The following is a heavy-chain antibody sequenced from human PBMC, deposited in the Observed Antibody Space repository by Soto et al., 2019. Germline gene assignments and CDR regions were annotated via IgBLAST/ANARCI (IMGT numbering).Heavy chain of an antibody. Sequence: EVQLLESGGGLVQPGGSLRLSCGSSGFNFANYAMGWVRQAPGKGLEWVSGISSTGRRTYYADSVRGRFSISSDNSKNTVDLQINSLRAEDTAVYYCAKVANVGVVVEYFDHWGQGALVTVSS. D-gene: IGHD3-3*01. CDR1: GFNFANYA. CDR3: AKVANVGVVVEYFDH. V-gene: IGHV3-23*01. CDR2: ISSTGRRT. J-gene: IGHJ4*02.